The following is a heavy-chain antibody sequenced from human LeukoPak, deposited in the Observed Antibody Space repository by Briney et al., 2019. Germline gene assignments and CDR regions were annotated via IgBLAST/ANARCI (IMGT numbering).Heavy chain of an antibody. CDR1: GGTFSSYA. J-gene: IGHJ4*02. CDR2: IIPIFGTA. D-gene: IGHD3-10*01. Sequence: WASVKVSCKASGGTFSSYAISWVRQAPGQGLEWMVGIIPIFGTANYAQKFQGRVTITADESTSTAYMELSSLRSEDTAVYYCARDWGSEGYYFDYWGQGTLVTVSS. CDR3: ARDWGSEGYYFDY. V-gene: IGHV1-69*01.